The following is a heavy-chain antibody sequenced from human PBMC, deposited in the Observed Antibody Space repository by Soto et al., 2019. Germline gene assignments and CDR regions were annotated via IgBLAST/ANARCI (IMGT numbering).Heavy chain of an antibody. CDR1: GGSISSGGYY. J-gene: IGHJ5*02. D-gene: IGHD6-6*01. CDR3: ARDLSIAANWFDP. V-gene: IGHV4-31*03. CDR2: IYYSGST. Sequence: SETLSLTCTVSGGSISSGGYYWSWIRQHPGKGLEWIGYIYYSGSTYYNPSLKSRVTISVDTSKNQFSLKLSSVTAADTAVYYCARDLSIAANWFDPWGQGTLVTVSS.